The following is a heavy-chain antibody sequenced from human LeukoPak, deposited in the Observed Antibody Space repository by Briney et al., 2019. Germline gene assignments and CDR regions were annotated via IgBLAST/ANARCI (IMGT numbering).Heavy chain of an antibody. Sequence: GGSLRLSCVASGFDVNDNFMIWVRQAPGQGLEWVSIIYASGGTYHAESVKGRFNAFRDTSKNTIFLQMNNLRADDTAVYYCVRRHDYWGQGTLVTVSS. CDR1: GFDVNDNF. V-gene: IGHV3-53*01. J-gene: IGHJ4*02. CDR2: IYASGGT. CDR3: VRRHDY.